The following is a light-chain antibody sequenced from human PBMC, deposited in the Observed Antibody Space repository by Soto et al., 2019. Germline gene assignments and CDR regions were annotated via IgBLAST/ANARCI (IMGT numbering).Light chain of an antibody. V-gene: IGKV3-11*01. CDR2: DAS. CDR1: QSVSSY. J-gene: IGKJ1*01. Sequence: EIVLTQSPATLSLSPGERATLSCRASQSVSSYLAWYQQKPGQAPRLLIYDASNRATGIPARFSGSGSGTDFTLTISSLEPEDFAVDYCQQRSNWPPRVPWTFGQGTKVEIK. CDR3: QQRSNWPPRVPWT.